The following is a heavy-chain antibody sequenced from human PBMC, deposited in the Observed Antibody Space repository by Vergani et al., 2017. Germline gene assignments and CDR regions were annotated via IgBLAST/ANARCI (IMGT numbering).Heavy chain of an antibody. CDR2: ISSSTNYI. V-gene: IGHV3-21*01. J-gene: IGHJ3*02. Sequence: EVQLVESGGGLVKPGGSLRLSCAASGFTFSTYSMNWVRQAPGKGLEWVSSISSSTNYIYYADSVKGRFTISRDNAKNSLYLQMNTLRAEDTAVYYWARGNLEVMAFDIWGQGTMVTVSS. D-gene: IGHD1-7*01. CDR1: GFTFSTYS. CDR3: ARGNLEVMAFDI.